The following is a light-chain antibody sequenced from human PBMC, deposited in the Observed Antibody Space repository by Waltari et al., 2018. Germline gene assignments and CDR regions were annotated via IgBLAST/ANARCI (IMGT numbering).Light chain of an antibody. J-gene: IGKJ1*01. CDR2: GVS. CDR3: QHYVRLPVT. V-gene: IGKV3-20*01. Sequence: ETVVTQSPGTLTLSPVETATLSCRATESVSGTVAWYQQKPGQAPRLLIYGVSIRATGIPDRFSGSESGTDFSLTITRLEPEDFAVYYCQHYVRLPVTFGQGTRVEIK. CDR1: ESVSGTV.